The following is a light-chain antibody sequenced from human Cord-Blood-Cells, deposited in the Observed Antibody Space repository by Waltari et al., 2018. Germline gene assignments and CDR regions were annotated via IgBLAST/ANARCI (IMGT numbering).Light chain of an antibody. CDR1: QSVLYSSNNKNY. J-gene: IGKJ2*01. Sequence: DIVMTQSPDSLAVSLVERATINCKSSQSVLYSSNNKNYLSWYQQKPGQPPKLLIYWASTRGSGVPDRFSGSGSGTDFTLTISSLQAEDVAVYYCQQYYSTPYTFGQGTKLEIK. V-gene: IGKV4-1*01. CDR2: WAS. CDR3: QQYYSTPYT.